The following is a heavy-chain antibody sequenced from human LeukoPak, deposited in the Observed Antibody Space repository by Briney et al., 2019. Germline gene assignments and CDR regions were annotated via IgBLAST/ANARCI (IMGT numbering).Heavy chain of an antibody. J-gene: IGHJ4*02. Sequence: SETLSLTCTVSGGSISSYYWSWIRQPPGKGLEWIGYIYYSGSTNYNPSLKSRVTISVDTSKNQFSLKLSSVTAADTAVYYCARDLWFGELRIWGQGTLVTVSS. V-gene: IGHV4-59*01. CDR2: IYYSGST. CDR1: GGSISSYY. D-gene: IGHD3-10*01. CDR3: ARDLWFGELRI.